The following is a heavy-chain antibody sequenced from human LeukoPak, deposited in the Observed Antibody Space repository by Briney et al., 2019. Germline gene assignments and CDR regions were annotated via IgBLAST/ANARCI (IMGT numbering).Heavy chain of an antibody. D-gene: IGHD3-10*01. Sequence: SETLSLTCTVSGGSISSYYWSWLRQPAGKGLEWIGRIYTSGSTNYNPSLKTRVTMSVDTSKNQFSLKLSSVTAADTAVYYCEGSYGSGSSIWGQGTMVTVSS. CDR3: EGSYGSGSSI. V-gene: IGHV4-4*07. J-gene: IGHJ3*02. CDR1: GGSISSYY. CDR2: IYTSGST.